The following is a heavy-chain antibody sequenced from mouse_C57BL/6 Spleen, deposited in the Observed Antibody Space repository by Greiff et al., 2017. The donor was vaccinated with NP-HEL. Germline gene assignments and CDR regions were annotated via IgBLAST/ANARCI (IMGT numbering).Heavy chain of an antibody. CDR2: IDPSDSYT. CDR1: GYTFTSYW. Sequence: VKLQQPGAELVMPGASVKLSCKASGYTFTSYWMHWVKQRPGQGLEWIGEIDPSDSYTNYNQKFKGKSTLTVDKSSSTAYMQLSSLTSEDSAVYYCARRSQTGYYFDYWGQGTTLTVSS. J-gene: IGHJ2*01. D-gene: IGHD4-1*01. V-gene: IGHV1-69*01. CDR3: ARRSQTGYYFDY.